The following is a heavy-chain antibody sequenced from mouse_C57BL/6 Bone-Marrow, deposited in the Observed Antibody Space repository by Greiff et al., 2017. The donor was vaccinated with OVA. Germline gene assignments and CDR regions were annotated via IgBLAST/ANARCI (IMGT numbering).Heavy chain of an antibody. CDR3: ARPLYYGSSYYAMDY. CDR1: GYAFSSYW. V-gene: IGHV1-80*01. CDR2: IYPGDGDT. Sequence: QVQLKESGAELVKPGASVKISCKASGYAFSSYWMNWVKQRPGKGLEWIGQIYPGDGDTNYNGKFKGKATLTADKSSRTAYMQLSSLTSEDSAVYFCARPLYYGSSYYAMDYWGQGTSVTVSS. D-gene: IGHD1-1*01. J-gene: IGHJ4*01.